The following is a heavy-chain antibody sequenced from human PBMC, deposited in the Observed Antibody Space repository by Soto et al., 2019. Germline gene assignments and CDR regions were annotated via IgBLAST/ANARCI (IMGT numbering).Heavy chain of an antibody. J-gene: IGHJ4*02. CDR3: ARAPSWYSFDY. CDR2: MNPNSGNT. CDR1: GYTFTNYD. V-gene: IGHV1-8*01. D-gene: IGHD6-13*01. Sequence: ASVKVSCKASGYTFTNYDINWVRQATGQGLEYLGWMNPNSGNTGYVQKFQGRVTLTRDTSMSTAYMELSSLRSEDTAVYYCARAPSWYSFDYWGQGTLVTVSS.